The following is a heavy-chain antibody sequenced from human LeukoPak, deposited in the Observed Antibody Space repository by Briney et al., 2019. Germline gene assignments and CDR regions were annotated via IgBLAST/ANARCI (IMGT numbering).Heavy chain of an antibody. Sequence: GGSLRLSCAASGFTFTNAWMSWVRQAPGKGLEWVSLINWDGGRTYYADSVKGRFAISRDNSKNTVYLQMNNMRAEDTAVYYCARVLRYCSGGNCYSGGLGYMDVWGKGTTVTISS. V-gene: IGHV3-74*01. CDR3: ARVLRYCSGGNCYSGGLGYMDV. J-gene: IGHJ6*03. CDR1: GFTFTNAW. D-gene: IGHD2-15*01. CDR2: INWDGGRT.